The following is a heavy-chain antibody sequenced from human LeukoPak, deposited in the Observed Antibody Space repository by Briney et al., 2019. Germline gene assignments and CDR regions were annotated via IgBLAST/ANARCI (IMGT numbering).Heavy chain of an antibody. V-gene: IGHV3-30*02. CDR3: ARDPYLYSSSWYEPYYFDY. Sequence: GGSLRLSCVGSGFTFSSHGLHWVRQAPGKGLEWVAFIRDDGSKTHYADSVKGRFTISRDNAKNSLYLQMNSLRAEDTAVYYCARDPYLYSSSWYEPYYFDYWGQGTLVTVSS. D-gene: IGHD6-13*01. J-gene: IGHJ4*02. CDR1: GFTFSSHG. CDR2: IRDDGSKT.